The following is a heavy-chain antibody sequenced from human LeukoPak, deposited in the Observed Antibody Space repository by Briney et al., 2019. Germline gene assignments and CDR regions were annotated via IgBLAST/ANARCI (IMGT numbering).Heavy chain of an antibody. CDR1: GFIFNNFG. V-gene: IGHV3-15*01. J-gene: IGHJ5*02. D-gene: IGHD3-10*01. CDR3: TTEMVRGVMWFDP. Sequence: PGGSLRLSCTASGFIFNNFGLMWVRQAPGKGLEWVGRIKSKTDGGTTDYAAPVKGRFTISRDDSKNTLYLQMNSLKTEDTAVYYCTTEMVRGVMWFDPWGQGTLVTVSS. CDR2: IKSKTDGGTT.